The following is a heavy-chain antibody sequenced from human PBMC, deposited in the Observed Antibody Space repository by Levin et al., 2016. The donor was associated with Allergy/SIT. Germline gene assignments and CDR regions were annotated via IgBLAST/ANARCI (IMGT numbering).Heavy chain of an antibody. D-gene: IGHD3-10*01. CDR2: IGASGAST. Sequence: GESLKISCAASGFTFSIYAMSWLRQAPGKGLEWVSTIGASGASTNYADSVKGRFTISRDNSNNILYLRLNSLRVEDTAFYYCARDPGGSFDYWGQGTLVTVSS. V-gene: IGHV3-23*01. CDR3: ARDPGGSFDY. J-gene: IGHJ4*02. CDR1: GFTFSIYA.